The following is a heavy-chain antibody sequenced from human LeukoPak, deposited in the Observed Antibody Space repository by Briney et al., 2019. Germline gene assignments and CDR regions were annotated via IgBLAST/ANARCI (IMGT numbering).Heavy chain of an antibody. CDR1: GFTVCDGY. V-gene: IGHV3-53*01. D-gene: IGHD3-10*01. Sequence: GSLRLSCAASGFTVCDGYMSWVRQAPGKRLEWLAFIYVSGTTFYAASVKGRFTISRDNAKNTVYLQMNNLRAEDTALYYCGRHAYGGSPPLSWGQGALVTVSS. CDR2: IYVSGTT. J-gene: IGHJ4*02. CDR3: GRHAYGGSPPLS.